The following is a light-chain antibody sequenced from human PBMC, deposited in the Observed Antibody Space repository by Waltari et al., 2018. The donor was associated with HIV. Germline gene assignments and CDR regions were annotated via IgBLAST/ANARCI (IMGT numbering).Light chain of an antibody. J-gene: IGLJ1*01. CDR3: TSYTSISTLV. CDR1: SSDIGAYNY. V-gene: IGLV2-14*01. CDR2: EVT. Sequence: QSALTQPASVSGSPGQSITISCTGTSSDIGAYNYVSWYQHHPGKVPKLLIYEVTNRPSGVSHRFSGSKSGNTASLTISGLQAEDEADVYCTSYTSISTLVFGTGTKVTVL.